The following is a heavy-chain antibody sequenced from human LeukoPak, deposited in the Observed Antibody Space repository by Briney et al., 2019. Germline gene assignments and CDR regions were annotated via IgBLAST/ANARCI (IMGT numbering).Heavy chain of an antibody. D-gene: IGHD3-10*02. CDR1: GFTFSTYN. Sequence: GGSLRLSCAASGFTFSTYNMNWVRQAPGKGREGVSYIRRSGSTIYCADSVKGRFTISRDNAKNSLYLQMNSLRAEDTAVYYCAELGITMIGGVWGKGTTVTISS. CDR3: AELGITMIGGV. V-gene: IGHV3-48*03. CDR2: IRRSGSTI. J-gene: IGHJ6*04.